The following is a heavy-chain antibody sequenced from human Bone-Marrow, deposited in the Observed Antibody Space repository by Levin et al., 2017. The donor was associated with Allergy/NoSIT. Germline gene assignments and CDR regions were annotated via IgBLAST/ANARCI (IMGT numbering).Heavy chain of an antibody. CDR2: ISWNSGKI. J-gene: IGHJ3*02. CDR3: AKTRGFSFGIDAFDM. D-gene: IGHD5-12*01. Sequence: QPGESLKISCAASGFTFDDYAMHWVRQTPGRGLEWVSGISWNSGKIGYGDSMKGRFTISRDNAKSSLYLQMNSLRVEDTALYYCAKTRGFSFGIDAFDMWGQGTMVTVSS. CDR1: GFTFDDYA. V-gene: IGHV3-9*01.